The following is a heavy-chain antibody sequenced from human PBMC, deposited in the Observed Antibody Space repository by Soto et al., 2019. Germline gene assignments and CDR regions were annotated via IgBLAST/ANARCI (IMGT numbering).Heavy chain of an antibody. CDR2: INAGNGNT. CDR3: ARDVAVAADFAY. Sequence: QVQLVQSGAEEKKPGASVKVSCKASGYTFTGYAMHWVRQAPGQRLEWMGWINAGNGNTKYSQKLQGRVTITRDTSASTAYMELSSLRSEDTAVYYCARDVAVAADFAYWGQGTLVTVSS. V-gene: IGHV1-3*05. J-gene: IGHJ4*02. CDR1: GYTFTGYA. D-gene: IGHD6-19*01.